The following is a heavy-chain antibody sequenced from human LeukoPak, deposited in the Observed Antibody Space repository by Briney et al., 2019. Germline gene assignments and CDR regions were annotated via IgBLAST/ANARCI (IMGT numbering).Heavy chain of an antibody. D-gene: IGHD4-17*01. J-gene: IGHJ4*02. CDR3: ARAGDYGIKD. CDR2: IYYSGST. Sequence: SETLSLTCTVSGGSISSYYWTWIRQPPGKGLEWIGCIYYSGSTNYNPSLKSRVIISVDTSKNQFSLELNSVTAADTAVYYCARAGDYGIKDWGQGTLVTVSS. CDR1: GGSISSYY. V-gene: IGHV4-59*01.